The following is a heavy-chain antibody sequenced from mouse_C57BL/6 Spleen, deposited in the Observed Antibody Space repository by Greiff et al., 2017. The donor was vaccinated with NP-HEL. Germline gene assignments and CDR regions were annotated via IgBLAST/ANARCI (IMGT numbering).Heavy chain of an antibody. CDR3: ARRYSNPDY. V-gene: IGHV1-54*01. D-gene: IGHD2-5*01. CDR2: INPGSGGT. CDR1: GYAFTNYL. Sequence: QVQLQQSGAELVRPGPSVKVSCKASGYAFTNYLIEWVKQRPGQGLEWIGVINPGSGGTNYNEKFKGKATLTADKSSSTAYMQLSSLTSEDSAVYFCARRYSNPDYWGQGTTLTVSS. J-gene: IGHJ2*01.